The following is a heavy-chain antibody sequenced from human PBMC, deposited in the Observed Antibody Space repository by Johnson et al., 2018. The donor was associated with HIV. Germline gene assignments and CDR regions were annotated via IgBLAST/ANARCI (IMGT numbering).Heavy chain of an antibody. J-gene: IGHJ3*02. CDR2: ISYDGSNK. CDR3: ARGTATSSSWHSPAQGDAFDI. Sequence: QVQLVESGGGVVQPGRSLRLSCAASGFTFSSYAMHWVRQAPGKGLEWVAVISYDGSNKYYADSVKGRFTISRDNSKNTLYLQMNSRRAGDTAVYYCARGTATSSSWHSPAQGDAFDIWGQGTMVTVSS. D-gene: IGHD6-13*01. V-gene: IGHV3-30*14. CDR1: GFTFSSYA.